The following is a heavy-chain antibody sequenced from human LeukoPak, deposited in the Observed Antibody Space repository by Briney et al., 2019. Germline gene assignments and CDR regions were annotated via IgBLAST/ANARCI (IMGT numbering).Heavy chain of an antibody. CDR3: AGVVAAIFDY. D-gene: IGHD2-15*01. J-gene: IGHJ4*02. CDR2: IYYSGST. CDR1: GGSISSSSYY. Sequence: SETLSLTCTVSGGSISSSSYYWGWIRQPPGKGLEWIGSIYYSGSTYYNPSLKSRVTISVDTSKNQFSLKLSSVTAADTAVYYCAGVVAAIFDYWGQGTLVTVSS. V-gene: IGHV4-39*01.